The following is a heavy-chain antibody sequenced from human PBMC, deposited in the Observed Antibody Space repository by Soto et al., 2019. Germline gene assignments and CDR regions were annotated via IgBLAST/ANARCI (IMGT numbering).Heavy chain of an antibody. CDR1: GGSISSYY. V-gene: IGHV4-59*01. CDR3: ARIIAELVQFPYYYYYMDV. CDR2: IYYSGST. J-gene: IGHJ6*03. D-gene: IGHD6-6*01. Sequence: SETLSLTCTVSGGSISSYYWSWIRQPPGKGLEWIGYIYYSGSTNYNPSLKSRVTISVDTSKNQFSLKLSSVTAADTAVYYCARIIAELVQFPYYYYYMDVWGKGTTVTVSS.